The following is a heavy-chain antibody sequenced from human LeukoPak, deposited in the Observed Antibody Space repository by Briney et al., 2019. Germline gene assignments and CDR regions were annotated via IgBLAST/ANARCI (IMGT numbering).Heavy chain of an antibody. J-gene: IGHJ5*02. Sequence: ASVTVSRKASGYTFTGYYMHWVRQAPGQGLEWMGWINPNSGGTNYAQKFQGRVTMTRDTSISTAYMELSRLRSDDTAVYYCARAKAAAGSSGWFDPWGQGTLVTVSS. D-gene: IGHD6-13*01. V-gene: IGHV1-2*02. CDR2: INPNSGGT. CDR1: GYTFTGYY. CDR3: ARAKAAAGSSGWFDP.